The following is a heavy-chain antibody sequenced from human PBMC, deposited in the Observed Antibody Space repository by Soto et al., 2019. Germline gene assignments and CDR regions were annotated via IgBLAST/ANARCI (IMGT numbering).Heavy chain of an antibody. CDR3: ARDPYYDFWSGYYTGGYFDY. D-gene: IGHD3-3*01. Sequence: ASVKVSCKASGYTFTSYAMRWVRQATGQRLEWMGWINAGNGNTKYSQKFQGRVTITRDTSASTAYMELSSLRSEDTAVYYCARDPYYDFWSGYYTGGYFDYWGQGTLVTVSS. CDR1: GYTFTSYA. J-gene: IGHJ4*02. V-gene: IGHV1-3*01. CDR2: INAGNGNT.